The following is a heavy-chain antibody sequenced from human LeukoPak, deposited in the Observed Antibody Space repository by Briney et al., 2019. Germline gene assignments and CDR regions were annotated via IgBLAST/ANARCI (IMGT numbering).Heavy chain of an antibody. CDR3: ARHTTIFGVAIIDI. D-gene: IGHD3-3*01. CDR1: GYTFTSYG. Sequence: ASVKVSCKASGYTFTSYGISWVRQAPGQGLEWMGWISAYNGNTNYAQKLQGRVTMTTDTSTSTAYVDLSSLRSDDTAVYYCARHTTIFGVAIIDIWGQGTMVTVSS. V-gene: IGHV1-18*01. J-gene: IGHJ3*02. CDR2: ISAYNGNT.